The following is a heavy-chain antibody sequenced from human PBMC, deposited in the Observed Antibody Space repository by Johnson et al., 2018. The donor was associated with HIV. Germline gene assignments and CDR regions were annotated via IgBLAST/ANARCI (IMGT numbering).Heavy chain of an antibody. CDR2: ITSTGITV. CDR1: GFTFSDYY. V-gene: IGHV3-11*04. CDR3: AKSPAKDHGGNSGAFAI. Sequence: QVQLVESGGGLVKPGGSLRLSCAASGFTFSDYYMSWIRQAPGKGLEWVSYITSTGITVYYADSVKGRFTISRDNSKNTLYLQMNSLRAEDTAMYYCAKSPAKDHGGNSGAFAIWGQGTMVTVSS. J-gene: IGHJ3*02. D-gene: IGHD4-23*01.